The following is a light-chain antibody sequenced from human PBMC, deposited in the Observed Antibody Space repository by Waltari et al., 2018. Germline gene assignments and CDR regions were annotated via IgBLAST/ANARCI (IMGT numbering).Light chain of an antibody. CDR3: HVWHPHVDPGV. Sequence: SYVVTQPPSVSVAPGAPATITCGGDNPGTYSLHSYQQKAGPAPVLVIFYDRDRPSGIPDRFSGSNSGNTATLTSSRVEAGDEARYYCHVWHPHVDPGVFGTGTEVTVL. CDR2: YDR. V-gene: IGLV3-21*04. J-gene: IGLJ1*01. CDR1: NPGTYS.